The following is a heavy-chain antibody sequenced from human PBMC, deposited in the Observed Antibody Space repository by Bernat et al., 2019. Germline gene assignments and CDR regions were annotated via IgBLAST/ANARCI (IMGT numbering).Heavy chain of an antibody. J-gene: IGHJ4*02. CDR2: IHFDGNNK. CDR3: ARDADTSCHYSHFDS. Sequence: QVQLVESGGGVVQSGGSLRLSCTASGFAFGFFGMHWVRQTPGRGLEWVAVIHFDGNNKYYGDSAKGRFTISRDTSKHTLSLQMSNLRPEDTGVYYCARDADTSCHYSHFDSWGQGTLVTVSS. D-gene: IGHD2-15*01. CDR1: GFAFGFFG. V-gene: IGHV3-33*01.